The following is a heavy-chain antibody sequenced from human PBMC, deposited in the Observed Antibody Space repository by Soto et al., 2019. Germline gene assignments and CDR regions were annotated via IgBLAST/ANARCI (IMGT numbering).Heavy chain of an antibody. Sequence: EVQLLESGGGLVQPGGSLRLSCAASGFSFSTYAMSWVRQAPRKGLQWVSSIGVSGGTTYYADSVKGRFTISRDHSENVLYLQMSSLRDDDTDVYYCARGSSSSCYYFDYWGQGALVTVSS. V-gene: IGHV3-23*01. CDR3: ARGSSSSCYYFDY. CDR2: IGVSGGTT. D-gene: IGHD2-21*01. CDR1: GFSFSTYA. J-gene: IGHJ4*02.